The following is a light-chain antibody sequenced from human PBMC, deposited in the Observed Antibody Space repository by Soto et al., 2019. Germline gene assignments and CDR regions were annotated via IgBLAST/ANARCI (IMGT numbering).Light chain of an antibody. V-gene: IGKV1-39*01. Sequence: DIQMTQSPSSLSASVGDRVTITCRASQSISSYLNWYQQKPGKAPKLLIYAASRLQSGVPSRFSGSRSGTDFTLTISSLQPEDFATYYCQQSYSTPQITVGPGTRLEIK. CDR3: QQSYSTPQIT. J-gene: IGKJ5*01. CDR1: QSISSY. CDR2: AAS.